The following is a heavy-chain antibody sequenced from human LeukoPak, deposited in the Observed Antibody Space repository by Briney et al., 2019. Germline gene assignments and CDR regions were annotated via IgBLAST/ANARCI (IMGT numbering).Heavy chain of an antibody. D-gene: IGHD4-23*01. CDR2: IKQDGSEK. Sequence: PGGSLRLSCATSGFTFSSYWMSWVRQAPGKGLEWVVNIKQDGSEKYYVDSVKGRFTISRDNAKNSLYLQMNSLRAEDMAVYYCARDLFGGNDLDYWGQGTLVTVSS. CDR1: GFTFSSYW. V-gene: IGHV3-7*01. J-gene: IGHJ4*02. CDR3: ARDLFGGNDLDY.